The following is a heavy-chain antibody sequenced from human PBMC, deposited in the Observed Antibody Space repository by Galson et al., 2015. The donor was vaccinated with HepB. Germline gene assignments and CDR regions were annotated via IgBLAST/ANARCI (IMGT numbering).Heavy chain of an antibody. V-gene: IGHV3-23*01. CDR1: GFTFSSYA. CDR2: ISGCGGST. D-gene: IGHD3-10*01. Sequence: LRLSCAASGFTFSSYAMSWVRQAPGKGLEWVSAISGCGGSTYYADSVKGRFTISRDNSKNTLYLQMNSLRAEDTAGYCCAKRRADLWFGELFDYWGQGTLVTVS. J-gene: IGHJ4*02. CDR3: AKRRADLWFGELFDY.